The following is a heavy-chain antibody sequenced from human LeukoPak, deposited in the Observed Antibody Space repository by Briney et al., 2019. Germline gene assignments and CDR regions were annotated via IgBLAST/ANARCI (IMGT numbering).Heavy chain of an antibody. CDR2: IYTSGST. D-gene: IGHD3-10*01. V-gene: IGHV4-61*02. Sequence: SETLSLTCTVSGGSISSGSYYWSWIRQPAGKGLEWIGRIYTSGSTNYNPSLKSRVTISVDTSKNQFSLKLSSVTAADTAVYYCARALGFGGSHFDYWGQGTLVTVSS. J-gene: IGHJ4*02. CDR1: GGSISSGSYY. CDR3: ARALGFGGSHFDY.